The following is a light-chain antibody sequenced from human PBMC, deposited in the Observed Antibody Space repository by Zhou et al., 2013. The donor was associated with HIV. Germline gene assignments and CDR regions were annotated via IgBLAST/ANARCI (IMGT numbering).Light chain of an antibody. J-gene: IGKJ2*01. CDR2: KVS. Sequence: DAVMTQSPLSLPVTPGQPASISCRSSQSLVRSNGDTYLNWFQQRPGQSPRRLIYKVSNRDSGVPDRFSGTGSGTDFTLNISRVEADDVAIYYCMQGTHWPPSFGQGTQAGDQT. CDR3: MQGTHWPPS. CDR1: QSLVRSNGDTY. V-gene: IGKV2-30*02.